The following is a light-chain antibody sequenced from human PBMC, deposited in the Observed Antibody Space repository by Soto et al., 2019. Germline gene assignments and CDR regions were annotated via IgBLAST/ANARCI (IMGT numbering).Light chain of an antibody. CDR1: QSVSSSY. J-gene: IGKJ1*01. V-gene: IGKV3-20*01. CDR2: GAS. CDR3: QEYDNWPLWT. Sequence: EIVLTQSPGTLSLSPGESATLSCRASQSVSSSYLAWYQQKPGQAPRLLIYGASSRATGIPDRFSGSGSGTEFTLTINSLQSEDFALYYCQEYDNWPLWTFGQGTKVDIK.